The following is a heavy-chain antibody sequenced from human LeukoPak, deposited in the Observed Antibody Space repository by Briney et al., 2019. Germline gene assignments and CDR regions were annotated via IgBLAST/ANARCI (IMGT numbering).Heavy chain of an antibody. CDR3: ARLGHCSSTSCSTSYYYYYYMDV. D-gene: IGHD2-2*01. J-gene: IGHJ6*03. CDR1: GGSISSYY. V-gene: IGHV4-59*01. Sequence: SETVSLTCTVSGGSISSYYWSWIRQPPGKGLEWIGYIYYSGSTNYNPSLKSRVTISVDTSKNQFSLKLSSVTAADTAVYYCARLGHCSSTSCSTSYYYYYYMDVWGKGTTVTVSS. CDR2: IYYSGST.